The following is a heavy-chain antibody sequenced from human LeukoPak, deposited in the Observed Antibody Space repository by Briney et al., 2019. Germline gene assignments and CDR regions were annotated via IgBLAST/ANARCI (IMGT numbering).Heavy chain of an antibody. CDR2: IKQDGSEK. CDR1: GFTFSSYW. D-gene: IGHD3-10*01. Sequence: GGSLRLSCAASGFTFSSYWMSWVRQAPGKGLEWVANIKQDGSEKYYVDSVKGRFTISRDNAKNSLYLQMNSLRAEDTAVYYCAKVATGSGFGELLSHLDYWGQGTLVTVSS. CDR3: AKVATGSGFGELLSHLDY. V-gene: IGHV3-7*03. J-gene: IGHJ4*02.